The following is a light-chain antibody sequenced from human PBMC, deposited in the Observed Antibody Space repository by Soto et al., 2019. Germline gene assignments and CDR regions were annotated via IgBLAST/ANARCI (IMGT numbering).Light chain of an antibody. Sequence: QSALTQPRSVSGSPGQSVTISCTGTSSDVGGYNYVSWYQQHQGKRPKLMIYDVSKRPSGVPDRFSGSTSGNTASLTISGLQAEDEADYFCCSYAGTYYVFGTGTKVTVL. V-gene: IGLV2-11*01. J-gene: IGLJ1*01. CDR1: SSDVGGYNY. CDR2: DVS. CDR3: CSYAGTYYV.